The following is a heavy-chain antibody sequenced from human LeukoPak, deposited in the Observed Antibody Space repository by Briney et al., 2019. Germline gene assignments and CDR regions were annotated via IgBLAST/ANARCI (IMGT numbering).Heavy chain of an antibody. CDR2: IYYSGST. D-gene: IGHD6-13*01. J-gene: IGHJ6*03. CDR3: ARAYSSSVGFYYYYYMDV. V-gene: IGHV4-59*01. CDR1: GGSISSYY. Sequence: SETLSLTRTVSGGSISSYYWSWIRQPPGKGLEWIGYIYYSGSTNYNPSLKSRVTISVDTSKNQFSLKLSSVTAADTAVYYCARAYSSSVGFYYYYYMDVWGKGTTVTVSS.